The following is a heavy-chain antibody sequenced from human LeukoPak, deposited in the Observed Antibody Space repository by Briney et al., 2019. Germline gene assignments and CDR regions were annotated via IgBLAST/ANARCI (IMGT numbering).Heavy chain of an antibody. CDR2: MNPNSGNT. J-gene: IGHJ5*02. CDR1: GYTFTSYD. Sequence: ASVKVSCKASGYTFTSYDINWVRQATGQGLEWMGWMNPNSGNTGYAQKFQGRVTMTRNTSISTAYMELSSLRSEDTPVYHCASSCSGGSCYSYWFDPWVQGTLVTVSS. D-gene: IGHD2-15*01. CDR3: ASSCSGGSCYSYWFDP. V-gene: IGHV1-8*01.